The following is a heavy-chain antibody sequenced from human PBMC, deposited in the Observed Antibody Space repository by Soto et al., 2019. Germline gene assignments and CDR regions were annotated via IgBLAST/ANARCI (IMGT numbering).Heavy chain of an antibody. CDR1: GYTFTGYY. CDR2: INPNSGGT. Sequence: ASVKVSCKASGYTFTGYYMHWVRQAPGQGLEWMGWINPNSGGTNYAQKFQGWVTMTRDTSISTAYMELSRLRSDDTAVYYCARDIHKLPPPKTYYYYGMGIWGQGTTVTVSS. CDR3: ARDIHKLPPPKTYYYYGMGI. V-gene: IGHV1-2*04. J-gene: IGHJ6*02.